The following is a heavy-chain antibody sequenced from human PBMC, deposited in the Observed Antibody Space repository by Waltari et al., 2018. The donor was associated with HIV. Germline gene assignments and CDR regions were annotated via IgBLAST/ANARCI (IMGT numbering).Heavy chain of an antibody. Sequence: EVQLVESGGGLVQPGGSLRLSCAASGFTFSTYSMNWVRQAPGKGLEWVSHISGSRFTIYYADSVKGRFTISRDNAKNSLYLQMNSLRAEDTAVYYCARDRGVVTPNYGMDVWGQVTTV. V-gene: IGHV3-48*01. CDR2: ISGSRFTI. CDR3: ARDRGVVTPNYGMDV. CDR1: GFTFSTYS. D-gene: IGHD2-21*02. J-gene: IGHJ6*02.